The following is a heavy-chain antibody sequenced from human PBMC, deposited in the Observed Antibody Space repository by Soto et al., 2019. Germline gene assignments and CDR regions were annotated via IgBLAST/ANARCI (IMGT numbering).Heavy chain of an antibody. D-gene: IGHD3-9*01. J-gene: IGHJ6*02. Sequence: ASVKVSCKASGYTFTSYDINWVRQATGQGLEWMGWMNPNSGNTGYAQKFQGRVTMTRNTSISTAYMELSSLRSEDTAVYYCARAYTVLRYFDWLLAGYYYYGMDVWGQGTTVTSP. V-gene: IGHV1-8*01. CDR1: GYTFTSYD. CDR3: ARAYTVLRYFDWLLAGYYYYGMDV. CDR2: MNPNSGNT.